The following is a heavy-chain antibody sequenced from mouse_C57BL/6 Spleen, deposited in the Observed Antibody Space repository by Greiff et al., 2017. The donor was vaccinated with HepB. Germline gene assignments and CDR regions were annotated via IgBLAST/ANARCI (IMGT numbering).Heavy chain of an antibody. D-gene: IGHD1-1*01. Sequence: VQLQQSGPELVKPGASVKISCKASGYTFTDYYMNWVKQSHGKSLEWIGDINPNNGGTSYNQKFKGKATLTVDKSSSTAYMELRSLTSEDSAVYYCARYYGSSYFAYWGQGTLVTVSA. CDR3: ARYYGSSYFAY. J-gene: IGHJ3*01. CDR2: INPNNGGT. CDR1: GYTFTDYY. V-gene: IGHV1-26*01.